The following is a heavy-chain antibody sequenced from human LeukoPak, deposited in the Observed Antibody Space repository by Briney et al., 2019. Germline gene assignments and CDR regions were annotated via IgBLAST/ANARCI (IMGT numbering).Heavy chain of an antibody. J-gene: IGHJ6*02. CDR1: GGSISSYY. CDR3: ARDLIISDYYYGMDV. CDR2: IYTSGST. Sequence: SGTLSLTCTVSGGSISSYYWSWIRQPAGKGLEWIGRIYTSGSTNYNPSLKSRVTMSVDTSKNQFSLKLSSVTAADTAVYYCARDLIISDYYYGMDVWGQGTTVTVSS. V-gene: IGHV4-4*07. D-gene: IGHD3-16*01.